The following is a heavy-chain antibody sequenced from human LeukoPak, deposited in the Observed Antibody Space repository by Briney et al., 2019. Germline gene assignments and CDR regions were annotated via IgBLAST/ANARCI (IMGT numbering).Heavy chain of an antibody. CDR2: ISNSGHII. CDR3: ARLSARGYFDH. D-gene: IGHD6-19*01. CDR1: SFIFSDFY. Sequence: TPGGSLRLSCAASSFIFSDFYMTWVRQAPGRGLEWLSYISNSGHIIYERESTKGRFTISRDNAKNSLYLQMNGLRTEDTAIYYCARLSARGYFDHWGQGTLVTVSS. V-gene: IGHV3-11*04. J-gene: IGHJ4*02.